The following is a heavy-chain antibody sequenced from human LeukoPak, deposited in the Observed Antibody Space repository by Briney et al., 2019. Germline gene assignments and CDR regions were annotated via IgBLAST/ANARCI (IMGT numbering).Heavy chain of an antibody. CDR1: GFTFSSYA. CDR3: ARAVDIVATTPFDL. CDR2: ISYDGSNK. J-gene: IGHJ3*01. Sequence: GESLRLSCAASGFTFSSYAMHWVRQAPGKGLEWVAVISYDGSNKYYADSVKGRFTVSRDNSKNTVYLDMNSLRAEDTAVYYCARAVDIVATTPFDLWGQGTMVTVSS. V-gene: IGHV3-30*14. D-gene: IGHD5-12*01.